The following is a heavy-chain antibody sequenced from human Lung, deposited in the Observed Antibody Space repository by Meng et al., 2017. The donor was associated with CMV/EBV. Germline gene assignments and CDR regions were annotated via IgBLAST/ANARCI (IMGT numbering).Heavy chain of an antibody. J-gene: IGHJ5*02. V-gene: IGHV2-5*02. CDR2: IYGDDEK. D-gene: IGHD6-6*01. CDR1: GFSLSTSGVG. Sequence: TLKESGPTLGKPPQTLTLTCTFSGFSLSTSGVGVGWIRQPPGKALECLAIIYGDDEKRYSPSLESRLTVTKDTSKNQVVLTMTNMVPVDTATYYCARAAARPSDWFDPWGQGTLVTVSS. CDR3: ARAAARPSDWFDP.